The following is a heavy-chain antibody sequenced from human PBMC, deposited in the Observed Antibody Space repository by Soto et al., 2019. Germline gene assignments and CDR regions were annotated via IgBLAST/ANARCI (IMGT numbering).Heavy chain of an antibody. Sequence: SETLSLTCTVSGYVIKSGYYWAWIRQAPGKGLEWIASIHQSGSTYYNPSLKSRVTISVDTTSNQFSLSVRSVTAADTGIYYCVRDGDRVWFGEFAGFDSWGQGARVTVSS. D-gene: IGHD3-10*01. CDR2: IHQSGST. CDR3: VRDGDRVWFGEFAGFDS. J-gene: IGHJ5*01. CDR1: GYVIKSGYY. V-gene: IGHV4-38-2*02.